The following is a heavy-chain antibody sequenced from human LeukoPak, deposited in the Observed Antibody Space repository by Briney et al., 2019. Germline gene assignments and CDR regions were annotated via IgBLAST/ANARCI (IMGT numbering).Heavy chain of an antibody. J-gene: IGHJ4*02. CDR3: ATYHYDNSACKD. CDR1: GFTFSSYW. V-gene: IGHV3-74*01. D-gene: IGHD3-22*01. Sequence: PGGSLRLSCAASGFTFSSYWMHWVRQAPEKGLVWVSRINSDGSSTSYADSVKGRFTISRDNAKNTLYLQMNSLRAEDTAVYYCATYHYDNSACKDWGQGTLVTVSS. CDR2: INSDGSST.